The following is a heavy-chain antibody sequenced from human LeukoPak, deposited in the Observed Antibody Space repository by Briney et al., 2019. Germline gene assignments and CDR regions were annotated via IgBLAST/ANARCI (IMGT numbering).Heavy chain of an antibody. D-gene: IGHD2-21*02. CDR1: GGSISSYY. V-gene: IGHV4-59*08. CDR2: IYYSGST. J-gene: IGHJ4*02. CDR3: ARSPSRSSIVVVTATLVFDY. Sequence: SETLSLTCTVSGGSISSYYWSWIRQPPGKGVEWIGHIYYSGSTNYNPSLKSRVTISVDTSKNQFSLKLSSVTAADTAVYYCARSPSRSSIVVVTATLVFDYWGQGTLVTVSS.